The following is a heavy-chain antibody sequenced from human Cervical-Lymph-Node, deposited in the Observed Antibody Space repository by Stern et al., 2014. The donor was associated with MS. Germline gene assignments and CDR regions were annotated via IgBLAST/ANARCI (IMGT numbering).Heavy chain of an antibody. V-gene: IGHV4-39*01. D-gene: IGHD4-17*01. CDR3: ARTGDDFGDYSLSY. CDR1: GGSINTNNYY. CDR2: IYSSGST. Sequence: VQLLESGPGLVKPSETLSLTCTVSGGSINTNNYYWGWIRQPPGKGLEWIGNIYSSGSTFYSPSLKSRVTMSVDTSKNQFSLNLSSMTAADTAVYYCARTGDDFGDYSLSYWGQGTLVTVSS. J-gene: IGHJ4*02.